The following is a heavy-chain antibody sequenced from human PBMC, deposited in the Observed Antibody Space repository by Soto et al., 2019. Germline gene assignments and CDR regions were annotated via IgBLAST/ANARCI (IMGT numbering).Heavy chain of an antibody. D-gene: IGHD3-9*01. J-gene: IGHJ3*02. Sequence: PSETLSLTCTVSGGSISSSSYYWGWIRQPPGKGLEWIGSIYYSGSTYYNPSLKSRVTISVDTSKNQFSLKLSSVTAADTAVYYCARHSARPNYDILTGYSLPRPQGGFDIWGQGTMVTVSS. CDR3: ARHSARPNYDILTGYSLPRPQGGFDI. V-gene: IGHV4-39*01. CDR1: GGSISSSSYY. CDR2: IYYSGST.